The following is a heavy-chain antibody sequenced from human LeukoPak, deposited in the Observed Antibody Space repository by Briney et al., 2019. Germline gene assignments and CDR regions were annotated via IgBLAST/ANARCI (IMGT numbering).Heavy chain of an antibody. D-gene: IGHD3-16*01. J-gene: IGHJ3*02. CDR1: GFTFSSYE. CDR2: ISSSGSTI. CDR3: ARDGGIMTPDAFDI. V-gene: IGHV3-48*03. Sequence: PGGSLRLSCAASGFTFSSYEMNWVRQAPGKGLEWVSYISSSGSTIYYADSVKGRFTISRDNAKNSLYLQMNSLRAEDTAVYYCARDGGIMTPDAFDIWGQGTMVTVSS.